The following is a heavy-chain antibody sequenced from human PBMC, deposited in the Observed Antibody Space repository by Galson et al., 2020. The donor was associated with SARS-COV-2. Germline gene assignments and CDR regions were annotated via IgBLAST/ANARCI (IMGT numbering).Heavy chain of an antibody. CDR1: GDSITSGHW. Sequence: SQASETLSLTCAVSGDSITSGHWWTWIRQAPGKGLEWIGEVDHSGKSNYNPSLNSRVTMSRDTSQNQFSLKLTSVTAADTAMYFCARGTYGAVAVEYYYDYWGQGTLVTVSS. CDR2: VDHSGKS. D-gene: IGHD6-19*01. V-gene: IGHV4-34*01. J-gene: IGHJ4*02. CDR3: ARGTYGAVAVEYYYDY.